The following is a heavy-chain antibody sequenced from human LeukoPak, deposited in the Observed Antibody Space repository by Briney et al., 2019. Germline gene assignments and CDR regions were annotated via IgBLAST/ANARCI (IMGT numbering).Heavy chain of an antibody. J-gene: IGHJ6*02. CDR3: AKDLALAVADHYYYYGMDV. V-gene: IGHV3-23*01. CDR1: GFTFSSYA. Sequence: GGSLRLSCAASGFTFSSYAMSWVRQAPGKGLEWVSAISGSGGSTYYADSVKGRFTISRDNSKNTLYLQMNSLRAEDTAVYYCAKDLALAVADHYYYYGMDVWGQGTTVTVSS. CDR2: ISGSGGST. D-gene: IGHD6-19*01.